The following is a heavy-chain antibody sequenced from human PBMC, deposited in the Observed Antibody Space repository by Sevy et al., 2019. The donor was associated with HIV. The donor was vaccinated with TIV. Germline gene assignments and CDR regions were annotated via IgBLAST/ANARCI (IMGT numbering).Heavy chain of an antibody. D-gene: IGHD3-22*01. CDR2: ISGIGSST. CDR1: GFTFNTHA. J-gene: IGHJ3*01. V-gene: IGHV3-23*01. Sequence: GGSLRLSCAASGFTFNTHAMKWVRQAPGKGLEWVSVISGIGSSTYYADSVKGQYTISRDNSKNTLYLQMNSPRAEDTAVYYCAKARNPAVESMIEESFRSLKGFDVWGQGTMVTVSS. CDR3: AKARNPAVESMIEESFRSLKGFDV.